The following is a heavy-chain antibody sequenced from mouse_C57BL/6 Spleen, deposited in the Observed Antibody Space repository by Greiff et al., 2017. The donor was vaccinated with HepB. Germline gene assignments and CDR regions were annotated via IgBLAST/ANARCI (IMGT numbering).Heavy chain of an antibody. CDR3: ARQGDYGAYWYFDV. CDR1: GFTFSDYG. CDR2: ISNLAYSI. Sequence: EVKLVESGGGLVQPGGSLKLSCAASGFTFSDYGMAWVRQAPRKGPEWVAFISNLAYSIYYADTVTGRFTISRENAKNTLYLEMSSLRSEDTAMYYCARQGDYGAYWYFDVWGTGTTVTVSS. D-gene: IGHD1-1*01. V-gene: IGHV5-15*04. J-gene: IGHJ1*03.